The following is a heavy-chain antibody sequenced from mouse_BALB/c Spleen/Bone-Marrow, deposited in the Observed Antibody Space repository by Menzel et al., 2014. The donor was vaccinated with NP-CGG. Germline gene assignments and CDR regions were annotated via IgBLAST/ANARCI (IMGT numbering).Heavy chain of an antibody. Sequence: EVKLVESGAELVKPGASVKLSCTASGFNIKDTYIHWVKQRPEQGLEWIGRIDPADGNTKYDPKFQGKATITADTSSNPAYLQLSNLASEDTAVYYCARRLRSAMDYWGQGTSVTVSS. J-gene: IGHJ4*01. CDR3: ARRLRSAMDY. D-gene: IGHD1-1*01. V-gene: IGHV14-3*02. CDR2: IDPADGNT. CDR1: GFNIKDTY.